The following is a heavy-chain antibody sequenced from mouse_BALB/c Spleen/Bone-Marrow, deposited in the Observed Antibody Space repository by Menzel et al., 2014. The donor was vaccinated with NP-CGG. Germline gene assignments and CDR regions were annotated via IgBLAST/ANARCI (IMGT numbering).Heavy chain of an antibody. J-gene: IGHJ2*01. D-gene: IGHD1-3*01. CDR2: IRDKANGYTT. CDR1: GFTFTDYY. Sequence: EAMLVEFGGGLVQPGGCLRLSCATFGFTFTDYYMNWVRQPPGKALEWLGFIRDKANGYTTEYRASVKGRFTISRDNSQSILYLQMNTLRAEDSATYCCARDKGSVFFYYWGQGTTLSVSS. CDR3: ARDKGSVFFYY. V-gene: IGHV7-3*02.